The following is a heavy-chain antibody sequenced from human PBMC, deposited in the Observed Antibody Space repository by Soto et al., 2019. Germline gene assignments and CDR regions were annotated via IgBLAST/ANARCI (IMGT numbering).Heavy chain of an antibody. D-gene: IGHD6-19*01. CDR3: AKDAVADDYYYYGMDV. V-gene: IGHV3-9*01. J-gene: IGHJ6*02. CDR2: ISWNSGSI. CDR1: GFTFDDYA. Sequence: AGGSLRLSCAASGFTFDDYAMHWVRQAPGKGLEWVSGISWNSGSIGYADSVKGRFTISRDNAKNSLYLQMNSLRAEDTALYYCAKDAVADDYYYYGMDVWGQGTTVTVSS.